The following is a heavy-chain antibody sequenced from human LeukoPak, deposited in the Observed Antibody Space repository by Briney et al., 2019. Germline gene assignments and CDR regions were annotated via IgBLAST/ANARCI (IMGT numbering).Heavy chain of an antibody. CDR1: GFTFSSYG. J-gene: IGHJ6*02. D-gene: IGHD2-15*01. CDR3: AREWVGLMVAATRDDYYYGMDV. CDR2: IWYDGSNK. Sequence: GGSLRLSCAASGFTFSSYGMHWVRQAPGKGLEWVAVIWYDGSNKYYADSVKGRFTISRDNSKNTLYLQMNSLRAEDTAVYYCAREWVGLMVAATRDDYYYGMDVWGQGTTVTVSS. V-gene: IGHV3-33*01.